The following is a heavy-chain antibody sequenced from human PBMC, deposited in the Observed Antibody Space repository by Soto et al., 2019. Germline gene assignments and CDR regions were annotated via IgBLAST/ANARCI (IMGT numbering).Heavy chain of an antibody. CDR2: IYPGDSDT. V-gene: IGHV5-51*01. J-gene: IGHJ3*02. Sequence: GESLKISCKGSGYSFTSYWIGWVRQMPGKGLEWMGIIYPGDSDTRYSPSFQGQVTISADKSISTAYLQWSSLKASDTAMYYCARRTMITFGGDIVMSAFDIWGQGTMVTVSS. CDR3: ARRTMITFGGDIVMSAFDI. CDR1: GYSFTSYW. D-gene: IGHD3-16*02.